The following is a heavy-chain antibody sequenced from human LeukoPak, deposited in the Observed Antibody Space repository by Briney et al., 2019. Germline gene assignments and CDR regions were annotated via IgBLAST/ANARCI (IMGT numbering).Heavy chain of an antibody. CDR1: GGSISSYY. D-gene: IGHD3-10*01. CDR3: ARMNYYGSGSLDY. V-gene: IGHV4-59*01. CDR2: IYYSGST. J-gene: IGHJ4*02. Sequence: SETLSLPCTVSGGSISSYYWSWMRQPPGKGLEWSGYIYYSGSTNYNPSLKSRVTISVDTSKNQFSPKLSSVTAADTAVYYCARMNYYGSGSLDYWGQGTLVTVSS.